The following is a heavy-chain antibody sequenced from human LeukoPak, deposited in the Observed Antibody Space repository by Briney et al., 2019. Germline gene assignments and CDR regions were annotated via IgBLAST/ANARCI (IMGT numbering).Heavy chain of an antibody. CDR1: GGTFSSYA. CDR3: ASPPIWSGYYSYYFDY. V-gene: IGHV1-69*13. J-gene: IGHJ4*02. D-gene: IGHD3-3*01. Sequence: SVKVSCKASGGTFSSYAISWVRQAPGQGLEWMGGIIPIFGTANYAQKFQGRVTITADESTSTAYMELSSLRSEDTAVYYCASPPIWSGYYSYYFDYWGQGTLVTVSS. CDR2: IIPIFGTA.